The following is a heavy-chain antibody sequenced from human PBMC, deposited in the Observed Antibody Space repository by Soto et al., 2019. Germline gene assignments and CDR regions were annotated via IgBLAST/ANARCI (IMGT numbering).Heavy chain of an antibody. CDR2: INPNSGGT. Sequence: ASVKVSCKASGYIFTGYHMHWVRQAPGQGLEWMGWINPNSGGTKYAQKFQGRVTMTRDTSISTAYMELSSLRSDDTAVYYCAKDGYSITRNKPLDYWGQGTLVTVSS. CDR1: GYIFTGYH. CDR3: AKDGYSITRNKPLDY. V-gene: IGHV1-2*02. D-gene: IGHD2-2*01. J-gene: IGHJ4*02.